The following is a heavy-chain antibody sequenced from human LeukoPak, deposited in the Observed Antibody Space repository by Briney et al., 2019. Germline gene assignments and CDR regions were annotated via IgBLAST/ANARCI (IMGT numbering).Heavy chain of an antibody. Sequence: VASVKLSCKASGYTFTVDYMHWVRQAPGQGLEWMGRINPNSGGTNYAQKVQGRGTMTSATAIGTAYMELRRLRSDDTAVYYCARGGFAARPIADYWGQGTLVTVSS. D-gene: IGHD6-6*01. CDR2: INPNSGGT. CDR3: ARGGFAARPIADY. CDR1: GYTFTVDY. J-gene: IGHJ4*02. V-gene: IGHV1-2*06.